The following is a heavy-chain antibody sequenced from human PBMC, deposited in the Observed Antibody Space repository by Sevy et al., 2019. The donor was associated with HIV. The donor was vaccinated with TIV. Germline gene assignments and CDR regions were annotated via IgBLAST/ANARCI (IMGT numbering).Heavy chain of an antibody. V-gene: IGHV1-69*13. Sequence: SVKVSCKASGYTFTGYAISWVRQAPGQGLEWMGGIIPISGTANYAQKFQGRVTITADESTTTAYMELSSLRGEDSAFYYCARGGSGWYGSDFDYWGQGTLVTVSS. J-gene: IGHJ4*02. CDR2: IIPISGTA. CDR1: GYTFTGYA. CDR3: ARGGSGWYGSDFDY. D-gene: IGHD6-19*01.